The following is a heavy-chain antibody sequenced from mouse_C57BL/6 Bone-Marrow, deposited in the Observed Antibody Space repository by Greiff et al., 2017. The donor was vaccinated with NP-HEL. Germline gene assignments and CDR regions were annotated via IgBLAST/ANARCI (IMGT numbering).Heavy chain of an antibody. J-gene: IGHJ3*01. D-gene: IGHD2-2*01. CDR1: GFSLTSYG. CDR2: IWSDGST. Sequence: VKLQESGPGLVAPSQSLSITCTVSGFSLTSYGVHWVRQPPGKGLEWLVVIWSDGSTTYNSALKSRLSISKDNSKSQVFLKMNSLQTDDTAMYYCARWATMVTELAYWGQGTLVTVSA. CDR3: ARWATMVTELAY. V-gene: IGHV2-6*03.